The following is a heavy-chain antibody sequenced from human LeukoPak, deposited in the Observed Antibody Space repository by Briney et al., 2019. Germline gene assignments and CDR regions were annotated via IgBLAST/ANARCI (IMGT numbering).Heavy chain of an antibody. J-gene: IGHJ6*03. CDR2: FDPEDGET. CDR1: GYTLTELS. Sequence: ASVKVSCKVSGYTLTELSMHWVRQAPGKGLEWMGGFDPEDGETIYAQKFQGRVTMTEDTSTDTAYMELSRLRSDDTAVYYCASLEYYDSSGYYDYYYYMDVWGKGTTVTVSS. CDR3: ASLEYYDSSGYYDYYYYMDV. V-gene: IGHV1-24*01. D-gene: IGHD3-22*01.